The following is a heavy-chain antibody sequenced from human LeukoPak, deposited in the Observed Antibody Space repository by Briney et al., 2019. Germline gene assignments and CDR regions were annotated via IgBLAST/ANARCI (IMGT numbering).Heavy chain of an antibody. V-gene: IGHV3-7*01. CDR3: ARRRCSSTSCFFDY. CDR2: IKQDGSEK. Sequence: PGGSLRLSCAASGFTFSNYWMSWVRQAPGMGLEWVANIKQDGSEKYYVDSVKGRFTISRDNAKNSLYLQVNSLRAEDTAVFYCARRRCSSTSCFFDYWGQGTLVTVSS. J-gene: IGHJ4*02. CDR1: GFTFSNYW. D-gene: IGHD2-2*01.